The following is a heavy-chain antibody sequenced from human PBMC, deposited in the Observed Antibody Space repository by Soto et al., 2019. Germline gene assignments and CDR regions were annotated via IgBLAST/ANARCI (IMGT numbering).Heavy chain of an antibody. CDR1: GFTFSDYY. Sequence: PVVSLIISCAASGFTFSDYYMSWIRQAPGKGLEWVSYISSSGSTIYYADSVKGRFTISRDNAKNSLYLQMNSLRAEDTAVYYCARSPSMVRGALRFDPWGQGTLVTVSS. CDR3: ARSPSMVRGALRFDP. D-gene: IGHD3-10*01. CDR2: ISSSGSTI. J-gene: IGHJ5*02. V-gene: IGHV3-11*01.